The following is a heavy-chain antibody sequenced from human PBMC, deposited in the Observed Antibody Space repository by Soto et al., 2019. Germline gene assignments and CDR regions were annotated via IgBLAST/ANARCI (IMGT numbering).Heavy chain of an antibody. CDR1: GGSITSGDYS. V-gene: IGHV4-30-4*02. CDR2: IYYTGST. CDR3: AREGLGGSIGLYYYYCRWG. D-gene: IGHD5-12*01. J-gene: IGHJ6*01. Sequence: PSETLSLTCTVSGGSITSGDYSWSWIRQPPGKGLEWIGCIYYTGSTYYNPSLKRRVTISVDTSKTQSSLKLSSVTAADTAVYYCAREGLGGSIGLYYYYCRWGWGRGTT.